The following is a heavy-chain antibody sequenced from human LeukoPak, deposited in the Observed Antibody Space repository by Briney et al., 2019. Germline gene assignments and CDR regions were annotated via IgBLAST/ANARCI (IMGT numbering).Heavy chain of an antibody. V-gene: IGHV1-18*04. D-gene: IGHD6-19*01. J-gene: IGHJ4*02. CDR2: ISDYNGNT. Sequence: GASVKVSCKACGYTFTSYGISGVRQAPGQGLEGMGWISDYNGNTNYAQKLQGRVTMTTDTSTSTAYIELRSLRSDDTAVYYCASVTYSSGWYPDYWGQGTLVTVSS. CDR3: ASVTYSSGWYPDY. CDR1: GYTFTSYG.